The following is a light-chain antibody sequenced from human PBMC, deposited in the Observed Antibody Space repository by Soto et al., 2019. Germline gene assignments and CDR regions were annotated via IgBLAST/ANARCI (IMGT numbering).Light chain of an antibody. CDR2: DAS. CDR3: QQSAT. Sequence: EIVLTQSPATLSLSPGERATLSCRASQSVSSYLAWYQQKPGQAPRLLIYDASNRATGIPARFSGSGSATDFTLTISRLEPEDFAVYYCQQSATFGPGTKVDIK. J-gene: IGKJ3*01. V-gene: IGKV3-11*01. CDR1: QSVSSY.